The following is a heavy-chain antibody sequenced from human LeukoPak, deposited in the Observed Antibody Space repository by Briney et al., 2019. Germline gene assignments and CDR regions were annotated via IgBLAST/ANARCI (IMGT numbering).Heavy chain of an antibody. J-gene: IGHJ4*02. CDR1: GFTFSSYS. V-gene: IGHV3-21*01. D-gene: IGHD3-22*01. Sequence: PGGSLRLSCAASGFTFSSYSMNWVRQAPGKGLEWVSSISSSSSYIYYADSVKGRLTISRDNAKNTLYLQINSLRAEDTAVYYCGRGDYYDNSVFDYWGQGTLVTASS. CDR3: GRGDYYDNSVFDY. CDR2: ISSSSSYI.